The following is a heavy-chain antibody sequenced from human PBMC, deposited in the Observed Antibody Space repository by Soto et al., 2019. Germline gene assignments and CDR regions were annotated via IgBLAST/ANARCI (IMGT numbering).Heavy chain of an antibody. CDR2: IDPSDSYT. V-gene: IGHV5-10-1*01. CDR1: GYSFTSYW. J-gene: IGHJ6*02. CDR3: ARLYGGNSGMDV. Sequence: LGESLKISCKGSGYSFTSYWISWVRQMPGKGLGWMGRIDPSDSYTNYNPPFQGHVTISVDKSISTAYLQWSSLKASDTAMYYCARLYGGNSGMDVWGQGTTVTVSS. D-gene: IGHD4-17*01.